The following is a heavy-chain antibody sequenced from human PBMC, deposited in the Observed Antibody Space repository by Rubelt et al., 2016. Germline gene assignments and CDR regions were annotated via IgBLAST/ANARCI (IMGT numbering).Heavy chain of an antibody. Sequence: VSGGPISSYYWSWIRQHPGKGLEWIGYIYYSGSTYYNPSLKSRVTISVDTSKNQFSLKLSSVTAADTAVYYCARDGGYYDSSGGSYYYGMDVWGQGTTVTVSS. CDR1: GGPISSYY. CDR2: IYYSGST. V-gene: IGHV4-31*02. D-gene: IGHD3-22*01. J-gene: IGHJ6*02. CDR3: ARDGGYYDSSGGSYYYGMDV.